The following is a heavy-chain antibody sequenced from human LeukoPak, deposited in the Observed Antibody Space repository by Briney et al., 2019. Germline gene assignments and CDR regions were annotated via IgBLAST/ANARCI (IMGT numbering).Heavy chain of an antibody. CDR3: ARGGGYYYGSGSSNWFDP. CDR2: ISAYNGNT. Sequence: ASVKVSCKASGYTFTDYYMHWVRQAPGQGLEWMGWISAYNGNTNYAQKLQGRVTMTTDTSTSTAYMELRSLRSDDTAVYYCARGGGYYYGSGSSNWFDPWGQGTLVTVSS. J-gene: IGHJ5*02. V-gene: IGHV1-18*04. D-gene: IGHD3-10*01. CDR1: GYTFTDYY.